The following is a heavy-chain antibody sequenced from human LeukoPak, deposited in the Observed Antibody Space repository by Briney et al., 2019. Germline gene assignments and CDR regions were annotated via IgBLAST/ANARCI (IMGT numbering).Heavy chain of an antibody. CDR3: ARGVITMVRGVIRYFDY. V-gene: IGHV1-18*01. J-gene: IGHJ4*02. CDR2: ISAYNGNT. D-gene: IGHD3-10*01. CDR1: GYTFTSYG. Sequence: GASVKVSCTASGYTFTSYGISWVRQAPGQGLEWMGWISAYNGNTNYAQKLQGRVTMTTDTSTSTAYMELRSLRSDDTAVYYCARGVITMVRGVIRYFDYWGQGTLVTVSS.